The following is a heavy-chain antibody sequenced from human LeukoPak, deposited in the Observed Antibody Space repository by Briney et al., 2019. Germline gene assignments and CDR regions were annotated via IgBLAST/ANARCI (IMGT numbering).Heavy chain of an antibody. Sequence: GRSLRLSCAASGFTFSSSAMHWVRQAPGKGLEWVAVISYDGSNKYYADSVKGRFTISRDNSKNTLYLQMNSLRAEDTAVYYCATLQDIVVVPAARNAFDIWGQGTMVTVSS. D-gene: IGHD2-2*01. CDR2: ISYDGSNK. J-gene: IGHJ3*02. CDR1: GFTFSSSA. CDR3: ATLQDIVVVPAARNAFDI. V-gene: IGHV3-30*01.